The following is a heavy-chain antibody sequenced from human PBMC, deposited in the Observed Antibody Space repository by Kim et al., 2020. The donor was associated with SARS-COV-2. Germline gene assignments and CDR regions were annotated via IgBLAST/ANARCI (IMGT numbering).Heavy chain of an antibody. D-gene: IGHD6-13*01. CDR1: GFTFDDYA. CDR2: FSGDGGST. CDR3: ATYSSSRDV. Sequence: GGSLRLSCAASGFTFDDYAMHWVRQAPGKGLEWVSLFSGDGGSTYYADSVKGRFTISRDNSKNSLYLQMNSLRTEDTALYYCATYSSSRDVWGQGTTVTV. J-gene: IGHJ6*02. V-gene: IGHV3-43*02.